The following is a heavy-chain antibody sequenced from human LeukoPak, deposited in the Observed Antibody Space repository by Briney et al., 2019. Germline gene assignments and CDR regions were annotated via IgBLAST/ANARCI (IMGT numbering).Heavy chain of an antibody. Sequence: GGSLRLSCAASGFTFSSYEMNWVRQAPGKGLEWVSYISSSGSTIYYADSVKGRFTISRDNAKNSLYLQMNSLRAEDTAVYYCARDYYYDVSVMSAFDIWGQGTMVTVSS. CDR3: ARDYYYDVSVMSAFDI. CDR1: GFTFSSYE. CDR2: ISSSGSTI. J-gene: IGHJ3*02. V-gene: IGHV3-48*03. D-gene: IGHD3-22*01.